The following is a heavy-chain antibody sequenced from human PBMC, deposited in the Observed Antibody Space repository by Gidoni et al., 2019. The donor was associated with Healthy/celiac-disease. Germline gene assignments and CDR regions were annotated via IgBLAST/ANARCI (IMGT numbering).Heavy chain of an antibody. V-gene: IGHV1-46*01. Sequence: QVQLVQSGAEVKKPGASVRVSFKASGYTFTSYYIHWVRQAPGQGLEWMGIINPSGGSTSYAQKFQGRVTMTRDTSTSTVYMELSSLRSEDTAVYYCARDHTGVGATRPDYWGQGTLVTVSS. CDR3: ARDHTGVGATRPDY. CDR1: GYTFTSYY. CDR2: INPSGGST. J-gene: IGHJ4*02. D-gene: IGHD1-26*01.